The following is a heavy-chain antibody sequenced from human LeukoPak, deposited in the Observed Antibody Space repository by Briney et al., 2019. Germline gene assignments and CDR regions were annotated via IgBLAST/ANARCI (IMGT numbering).Heavy chain of an antibody. CDR2: IKRIIDGGTT. J-gene: IGHJ4*02. Sequence: AGGSLRLSCAAFGFTFSNTWMNWVRQAPGKGLEWVGRIKRIIDGGTTDYAAPVKGRFTVSRDDSINTLYLQMSSLKTEDTAVYYCAAQGGSGDLRYWGQGTLVTVSS. D-gene: IGHD4-17*01. V-gene: IGHV3-15*01. CDR1: GFTFSNTW. CDR3: AAQGGSGDLRY.